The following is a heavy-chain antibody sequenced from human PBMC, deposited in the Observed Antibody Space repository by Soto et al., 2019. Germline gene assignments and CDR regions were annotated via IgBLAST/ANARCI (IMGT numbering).Heavy chain of an antibody. Sequence: GGSLRLSCAASGFTFSSYWMSWVRQAPGKGLEWVANIKQDGSEKYYVDSVKGRSTISRDNAKKSLHLQMNSLRAEDTAVYYCARVPGNDYIWGSYHFDYWGQGTLVTVSS. CDR3: ARVPGNDYIWGSYHFDY. D-gene: IGHD3-16*01. CDR2: IKQDGSEK. CDR1: GFTFSSYW. J-gene: IGHJ4*02. V-gene: IGHV3-7*01.